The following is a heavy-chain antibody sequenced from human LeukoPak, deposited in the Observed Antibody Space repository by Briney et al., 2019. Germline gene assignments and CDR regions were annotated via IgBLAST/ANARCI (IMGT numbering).Heavy chain of an antibody. Sequence: GGSLRLSCAASGFTFSSYAMSWVRQAPGKGLEWVSVIYSGGSTYYADSVKGRFTISRDNSKNTLYLQMNSLRAEDTAVYYCARGAGYSSSWSAFDIWGQGTMVTVSS. CDR2: IYSGGST. CDR3: ARGAGYSSSWSAFDI. V-gene: IGHV3-66*02. J-gene: IGHJ3*02. D-gene: IGHD6-13*01. CDR1: GFTFSSYA.